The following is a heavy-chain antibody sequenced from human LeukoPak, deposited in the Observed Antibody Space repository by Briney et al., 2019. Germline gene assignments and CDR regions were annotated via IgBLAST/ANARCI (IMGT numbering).Heavy chain of an antibody. Sequence: PGGSLRLSCTASGFTFGDYAMSWFRQAPGKGLEWIGNIYYTGSTYYSPSLKSRVTISKDTSKNQFSLKLSSVTAADTAVYYCARTYGGSRHGAFDIWGQGTMVTVSS. CDR3: ARTYGGSRHGAFDI. D-gene: IGHD4-23*01. J-gene: IGHJ3*02. V-gene: IGHV4-59*12. CDR2: IYYTGST. CDR1: GFTFGDYA.